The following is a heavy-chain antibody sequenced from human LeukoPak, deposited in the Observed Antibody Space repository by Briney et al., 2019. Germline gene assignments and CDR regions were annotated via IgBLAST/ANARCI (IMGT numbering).Heavy chain of an antibody. CDR3: AAGGYDYYYYYGMDV. CDR1: GYTFTSYD. J-gene: IGHJ6*02. V-gene: IGHV1-58*02. CDR2: IVVGSGNT. D-gene: IGHD5-12*01. Sequence: GASVKVSCKASGYTFTSYDINWVRQARGQRLEWIGWIVVGSGNTNYAQKFQERVTITRDMSTSTAYMELSSLRSEDTAVYYCAAGGYDYYYYYGMDVWGQGTTVTVSS.